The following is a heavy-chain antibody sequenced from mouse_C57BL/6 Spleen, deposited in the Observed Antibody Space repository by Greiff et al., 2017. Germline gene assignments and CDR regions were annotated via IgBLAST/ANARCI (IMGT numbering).Heavy chain of an antibody. CDR1: GYTFTSYW. D-gene: IGHD2-4*01. J-gene: IGHJ2*01. CDR2: IDPSDSYT. V-gene: IGHV1-50*01. CDR3: ARKTLITTNFDY. Sequence: QVQLQQPGAELVKPGASVKLSCKASGYTFTSYWMQWVKQRPGQGLEWIGEIDPSDSYTNYNQKFKGKATMTVDTSSITAYMQLSSLTSEDSAVYYCARKTLITTNFDYWGQGTTLTVSS.